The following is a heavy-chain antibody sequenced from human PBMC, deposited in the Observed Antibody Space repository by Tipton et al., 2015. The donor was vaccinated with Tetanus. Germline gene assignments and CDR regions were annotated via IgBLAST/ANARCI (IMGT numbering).Heavy chain of an antibody. CDR1: GYTFTGYY. CDR3: ARDRGDYIYYGMDV. V-gene: IGHV1-2*02. CDR2: IDPNSGGT. J-gene: IGHJ6*02. Sequence: QMQLVQSGAEVKKPGASVKVSCKASGYTFTGYYIYWVRQAPGQGLEWMGWIDPNSGGTVYAQKFQGRVTMTRDTSISTAYMELRSLRSDDTAVYYCARDRGDYIYYGMDVWSPGTTVTVS.